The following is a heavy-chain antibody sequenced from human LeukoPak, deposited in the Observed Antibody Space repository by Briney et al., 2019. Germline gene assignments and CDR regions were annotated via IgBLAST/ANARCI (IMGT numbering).Heavy chain of an antibody. J-gene: IGHJ1*01. CDR1: GITFSSFW. D-gene: IGHD2-2*01. V-gene: IGHV3-7*03. CDR2: IKQDGSEK. CDR3: AKDPFYCSSTSCYSSEYFQH. Sequence: GGSLRLSCAVSGITFSSFWMSWVRQAPGKGLEWVANIKQDGSEKYYVDSVKGRFTISRDNSKNTLYLQMNSLRAEDTAVYYCAKDPFYCSSTSCYSSEYFQHWGQGTLVTVSS.